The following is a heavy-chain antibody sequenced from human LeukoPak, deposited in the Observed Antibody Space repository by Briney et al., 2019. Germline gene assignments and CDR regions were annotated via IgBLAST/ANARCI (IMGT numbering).Heavy chain of an antibody. CDR1: GGSFSGYY. CDR2: INHSGST. Sequence: SETLSLTCAVYGGSFSGYYWSWIRPPPGKGREWMGEINHSGSTNYNPSLKSRVTISVDTSKNQFSLKLSSVTAADTAVYYCARGLGIYGSGSVKPSGWFDPWGQGTLVTVSS. D-gene: IGHD3-10*01. J-gene: IGHJ5*02. CDR3: ARGLGIYGSGSVKPSGWFDP. V-gene: IGHV4-34*01.